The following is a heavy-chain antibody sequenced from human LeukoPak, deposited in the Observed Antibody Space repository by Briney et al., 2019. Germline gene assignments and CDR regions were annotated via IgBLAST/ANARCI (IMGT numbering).Heavy chain of an antibody. Sequence: SVTVSCIASGDIFTSYSISWVRQAPGQGLEWMGGIIPIFGSTNYAQKFQGRVTITTDQSTRTAYMELNSLSSDDTAVYYCARVGRSRGSLPNSYYYMDVWGKGTTVTVSS. CDR3: ARVGRSRGSLPNSYYYMDV. CDR2: IIPIFGST. D-gene: IGHD1-26*01. J-gene: IGHJ6*03. V-gene: IGHV1-69*05. CDR1: GDIFTSYS.